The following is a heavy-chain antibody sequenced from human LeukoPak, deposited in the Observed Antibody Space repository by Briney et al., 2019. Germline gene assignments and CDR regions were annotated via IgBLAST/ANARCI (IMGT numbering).Heavy chain of an antibody. J-gene: IGHJ6*03. Sequence: GGSLRLSCAASGFTLSSYWMSWVRQAPGKGLEWVANIKQDGSEKYYVDSVKGRFTISRDNAKNSLYLQMNSLRAEDTAVYYCARTPQTYYYDSSGYYGPYYYYYMDVWGKGTTVTVSS. CDR1: GFTLSSYW. V-gene: IGHV3-7*01. D-gene: IGHD3-22*01. CDR2: IKQDGSEK. CDR3: ARTPQTYYYDSSGYYGPYYYYYMDV.